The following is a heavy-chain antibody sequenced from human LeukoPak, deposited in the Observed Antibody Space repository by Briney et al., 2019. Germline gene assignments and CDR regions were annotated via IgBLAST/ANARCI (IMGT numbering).Heavy chain of an antibody. CDR2: ISSNGGST. Sequence: GGSLTLSCSASGFSFSSYAMQWVRQAPEKGVEYVSAISSNGGSTYYADSVKGRFTISRDNSKNTLFIQMSSLRTEDTAVYYCVKGAAGEYYYYHMDIWGQGTTVIVSS. J-gene: IGHJ6*02. CDR3: VKGAAGEYYYYHMDI. CDR1: GFSFSSYA. V-gene: IGHV3-64*05. D-gene: IGHD6-13*01.